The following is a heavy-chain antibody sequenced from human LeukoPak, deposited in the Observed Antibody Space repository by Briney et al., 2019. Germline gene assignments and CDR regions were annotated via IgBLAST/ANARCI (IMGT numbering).Heavy chain of an antibody. Sequence: SETLSLTCAVSGGSISSSSYYWGWIRQPPGKGLEWIGSMYYSGNTYYNPPLKSRVTISVDTSKNQFSLKLSSVTAADTAVYYCARVTRYPGIAAVGFDPWGQGTLVTVSS. CDR3: ARVTRYPGIAAVGFDP. D-gene: IGHD6-13*01. CDR1: GGSISSSSYY. J-gene: IGHJ5*02. CDR2: MYYSGNT. V-gene: IGHV4-39*01.